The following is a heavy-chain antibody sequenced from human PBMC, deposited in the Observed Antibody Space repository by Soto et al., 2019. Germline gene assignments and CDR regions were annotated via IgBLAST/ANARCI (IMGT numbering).Heavy chain of an antibody. CDR2: IY. J-gene: IGHJ6*02. V-gene: IGHV4-31*03. CDR1: GGSISSGGYY. CDR3: ARVFGFGGMDV. D-gene: IGHD3-10*01. Sequence: SETLSLTCTVSGGSISSGGYYWSWIRQHPGKGLEWIGYIYYNPSLKSRVTISVDTSKNQFSLKLSSVTAADTAVYYCARVFGFGGMDVWGQGTTVTVFS.